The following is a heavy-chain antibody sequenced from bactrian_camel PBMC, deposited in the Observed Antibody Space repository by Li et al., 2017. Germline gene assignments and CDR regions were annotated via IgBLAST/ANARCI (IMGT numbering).Heavy chain of an antibody. J-gene: IGHJ4*01. CDR3: RRLAALFWCVMYLRRAGIST. Sequence: LQLVESGGGSVQAGGSLRLSCQASGSDFDPNYMVVGWFRQSPGKDREGVAAIYTAADNAYSADSVKGRFTISQDTANNTVYLQMDSLKPDDTANTIVRRLAALFWCVMYLRRAGISTGARGPRSPSP. D-gene: IGHD2*01. CDR2: IYTAADNA. CDR1: GSDFDPNY. V-gene: IGHV3S28*01.